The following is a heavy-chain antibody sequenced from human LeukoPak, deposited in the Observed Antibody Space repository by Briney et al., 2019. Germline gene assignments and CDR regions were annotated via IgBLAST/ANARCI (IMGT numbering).Heavy chain of an antibody. J-gene: IGHJ3*02. CDR3: ARRTYYGSGGGAFDI. CDR1: GGTFSSYA. CDR2: IIPIFGTA. Sequence: ASVKVSCKASGGTFSSYAISWVRQAPGQGLEWMGGIIPIFGTANYAQKFQGGVTITADESTSTAYMELSSLRSEDTAVYYCARRTYYGSGGGAFDIWGQGTMVTVSS. D-gene: IGHD3-10*01. V-gene: IGHV1-69*13.